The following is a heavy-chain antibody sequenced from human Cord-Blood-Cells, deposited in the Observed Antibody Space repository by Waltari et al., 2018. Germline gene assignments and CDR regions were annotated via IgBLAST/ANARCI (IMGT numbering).Heavy chain of an antibody. CDR3: ARPPIDYGDSSDY. J-gene: IGHJ4*02. CDR1: RHGFPSTL. V-gene: IGHV5-51*01. D-gene: IGHD4-17*01. Sequence: LQLVQSAAEVKNSAASLQVSCQGSRHGFPSTLNSWVRPMPGKGLAWMGNIYPGDSDTRYSPFFQGQVTISADKSISTAYLQWSSLKASDTAMYYCARPPIDYGDSSDYWGQGTLVTVSS. CDR2: IYPGDSDT.